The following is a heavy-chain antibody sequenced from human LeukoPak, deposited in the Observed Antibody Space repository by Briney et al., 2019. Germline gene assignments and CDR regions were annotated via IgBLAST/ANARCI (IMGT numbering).Heavy chain of an antibody. J-gene: IGHJ4*02. Sequence: SETLSLTCAVSGGSISSSNWWSWVRQPPGQGLEWIGEIYHSGSTYYNPSLKSRVTISVDTSKNQFSLKLSSVTAADTAVYYCARVTGMSGSYLYYFDYWGQGTLVTVSS. CDR1: GGSISSSNW. CDR2: IYHSGST. V-gene: IGHV4-4*02. D-gene: IGHD1-26*01. CDR3: ARVTGMSGSYLYYFDY.